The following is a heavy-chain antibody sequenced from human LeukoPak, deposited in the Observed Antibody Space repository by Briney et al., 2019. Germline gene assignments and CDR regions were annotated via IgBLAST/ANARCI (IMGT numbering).Heavy chain of an antibody. Sequence: ASVKVSCRASGGTFSSYAISWVRQAPGQGLEWMGGIIPIFGTANYAQKFQGRVTITTDESTSTAYMELSSLRSEDTAVYYCARDTGDAFDIWGQGTMVTVSS. CDR2: IIPIFGTA. V-gene: IGHV1-69*05. J-gene: IGHJ3*02. CDR1: GGTFSSYA. CDR3: ARDTGDAFDI. D-gene: IGHD4-11*01.